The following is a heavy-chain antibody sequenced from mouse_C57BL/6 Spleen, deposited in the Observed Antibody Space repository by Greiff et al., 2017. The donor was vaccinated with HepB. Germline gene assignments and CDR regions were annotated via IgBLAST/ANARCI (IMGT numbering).Heavy chain of an antibody. J-gene: IGHJ1*03. V-gene: IGHV1-19*01. D-gene: IGHD1-1*01. CDR1: GYTFPDYY. Sequence: EVQLQQSGPVLVKPGASVKMSCKASGYTFPDYYMNWVKQSHGKSLEWIGVINPYNGGTSYNQKFKGKATLTVDKSSSTAYMELNSLTSEDSAVYYCARLDTTVVGGYFDVWGTGTTVTVSS. CDR3: ARLDTTVVGGYFDV. CDR2: INPYNGGT.